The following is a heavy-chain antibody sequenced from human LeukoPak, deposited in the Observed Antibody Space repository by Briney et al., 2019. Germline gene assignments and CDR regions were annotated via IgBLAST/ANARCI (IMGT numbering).Heavy chain of an antibody. CDR3: ASSMAAAGNSSFDY. CDR1: GDSISRYY. J-gene: IGHJ4*02. V-gene: IGHV4-4*07. D-gene: IGHD6-13*01. Sequence: SETLSLTCTVSGDSISRYYWSWIRQPAGKGLEWIGRIYTSGSTNYNPSLKSRVTMSVDTSKNQFSLKLSSVTAADTAVYYCASSMAAAGNSSFDYWGQGTLVTVSS. CDR2: IYTSGST.